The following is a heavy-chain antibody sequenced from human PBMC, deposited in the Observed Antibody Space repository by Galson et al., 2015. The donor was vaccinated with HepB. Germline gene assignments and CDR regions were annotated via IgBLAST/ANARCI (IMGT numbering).Heavy chain of an antibody. V-gene: IGHV3-23*01. CDR3: AKTRDWYFDI. CDR1: GFTFSSYA. Sequence: SLRLSCAASGFTFSSYAMSWVRQAPGKGLEWVSTISGGGGSIYYADSVKGRFTISRDTPKNTLYLQMNSLRAEDTAVCYCAKTRDWYFDIWGRGTLVTVSS. J-gene: IGHJ2*01. CDR2: ISGGGGSI.